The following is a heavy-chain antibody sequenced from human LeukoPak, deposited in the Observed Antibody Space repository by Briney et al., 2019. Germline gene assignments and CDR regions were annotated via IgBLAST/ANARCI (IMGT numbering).Heavy chain of an antibody. D-gene: IGHD1-26*01. J-gene: IGHJ4*02. CDR2: IIPIFGTA. V-gene: IGHV1-69*05. CDR3: ASLYDSVIMGARKIDY. CDR1: GGTFSRYA. Sequence: ASVKVSCKASGGTFSRYAISWVRQAPGQGLEWMGRIIPIFGTANYAQKFQGRVTITTDESTSTAYMELSSLRSEDTAVYYCASLYDSVIMGARKIDYWGQGTLVTVSS.